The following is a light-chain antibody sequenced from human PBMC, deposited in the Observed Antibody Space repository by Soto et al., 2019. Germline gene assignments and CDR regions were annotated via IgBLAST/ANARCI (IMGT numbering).Light chain of an antibody. Sequence: EIVLTQSPGTLSLSPGERATLSCRASQSVSSSYLAWYQQKPGQAPRLLIYGASNRATGIPDRFSGSGSGTDFTLTISRLEPEDFAVYYCQQYGSSPVTFCQGTRLEIK. CDR2: GAS. CDR3: QQYGSSPVT. J-gene: IGKJ5*01. V-gene: IGKV3-20*01. CDR1: QSVSSSY.